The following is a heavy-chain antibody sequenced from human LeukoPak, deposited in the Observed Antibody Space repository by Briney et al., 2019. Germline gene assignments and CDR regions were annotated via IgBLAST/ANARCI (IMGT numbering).Heavy chain of an antibody. Sequence: PGGSLRLSCAVSGITLSDYGMSWVRQAPGKGLEWVAGISGSGGTTNYADSVKGRFTISRDNPKNTLFLHMNSLRAEDTAVYFCAKRGVVIRVILVGFHKEAYYFDSWGQGARVTVSS. V-gene: IGHV3-23*01. CDR2: ISGSGGTT. CDR1: GITLSDYG. D-gene: IGHD3-22*01. J-gene: IGHJ4*02. CDR3: AKRGVVIRVILVGFHKEAYYFDS.